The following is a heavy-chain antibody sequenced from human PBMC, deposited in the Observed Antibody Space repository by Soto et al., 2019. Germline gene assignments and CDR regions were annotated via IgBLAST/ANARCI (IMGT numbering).Heavy chain of an antibody. D-gene: IGHD3-22*01. J-gene: IGHJ4*02. Sequence: SVKVSCKASGGTFSSYAISWVRQAPGQGLEWMGGIIPIFGTANYAQKFQGRVTITADGSTSTAYMELSSLRSEDTAVYYCARYYYDSSGYYHTDYWGQGTLVTVSS. CDR3: ARYYYDSSGYYHTDY. CDR2: IIPIFGTA. CDR1: GGTFSSYA. V-gene: IGHV1-69*13.